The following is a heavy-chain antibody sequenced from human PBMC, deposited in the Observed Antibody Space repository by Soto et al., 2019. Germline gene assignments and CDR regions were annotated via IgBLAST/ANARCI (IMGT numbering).Heavy chain of an antibody. CDR3: ARAPQGGFLEWVLIH. CDR1: GGSISSDY. J-gene: IGHJ4*02. Sequence: SETLSLTCTVSGGSISSDYWSWIRQPPGKGLEWIGYIYYSGSTNYNPSLKSRVTISVDSSKNQFSLKLSSVTAADTAVYYCARAPQGGFLEWVLIHWGQGTLVTVSS. D-gene: IGHD3-3*01. CDR2: IYYSGST. V-gene: IGHV4-59*01.